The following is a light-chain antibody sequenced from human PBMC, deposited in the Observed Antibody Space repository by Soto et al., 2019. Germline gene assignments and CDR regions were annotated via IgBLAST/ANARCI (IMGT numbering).Light chain of an antibody. CDR2: EGS. Sequence: QAVVTQPASVSGSPGQSITISCTGTSSDVGGYNLVSWYQQHPGKAPKVMIYEGSKRPSGVSNRFSGSKSGNTASLTISELQAEDEADYYCCSYAGSSTYVFGTGTKLTVL. J-gene: IGLJ1*01. CDR1: SSDVGGYNL. CDR3: CSYAGSSTYV. V-gene: IGLV2-23*01.